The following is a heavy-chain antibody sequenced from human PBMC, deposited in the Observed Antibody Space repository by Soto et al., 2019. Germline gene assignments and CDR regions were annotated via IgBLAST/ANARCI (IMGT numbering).Heavy chain of an antibody. D-gene: IGHD3-22*01. CDR3: ARAFEDSSGYCYGAFDI. V-gene: IGHV1-46*01. CDR1: GYTFTSYY. J-gene: IGHJ3*02. CDR2: INPSGGST. Sequence: ASVKVSCKASGYTFTSYYMHWVRQAPGQGLEWMGIINPSGGSTSYAQKFQGRVTMTRDTSTSTVYMELSSLRSEDTAVYYCARAFEDSSGYCYGAFDIWGQGTMVTVSS.